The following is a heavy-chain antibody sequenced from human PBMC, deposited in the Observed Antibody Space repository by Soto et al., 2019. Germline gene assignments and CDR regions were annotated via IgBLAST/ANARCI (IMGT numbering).Heavy chain of an antibody. CDR3: ARHASGTVIDY. J-gene: IGHJ4*01. D-gene: IGHD1-26*01. V-gene: IGHV4-59*08. CDR2: IYYSGST. Sequence: SENLSLTCTVPGGSISSYYRSWIRQPPGKGLEWIGYIYYSGSTNYNPSLKSRVTISVDTSKNQFSLKLSSVTAADTAVYYCARHASGTVIDYWGHGTLVTVS. CDR1: GGSISSYY.